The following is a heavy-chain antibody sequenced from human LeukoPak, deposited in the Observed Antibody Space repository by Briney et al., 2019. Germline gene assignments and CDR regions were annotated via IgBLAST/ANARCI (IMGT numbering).Heavy chain of an antibody. D-gene: IGHD4-17*01. J-gene: IGHJ5*02. V-gene: IGHV3-21*01. CDR1: GFTFSSYS. CDR2: ISSSSSYI. CDR3: ARGRDYRVYWFDP. Sequence: GGSLRLSCAASGFTFSSYSMNWVRQAPGKGLEWVSSISSSSSYIYYADSVKGRFTISRDNAKNSLYLQMNSLRAEDTAVYYCARGRDYRVYWFDPWGQGTLVTVSS.